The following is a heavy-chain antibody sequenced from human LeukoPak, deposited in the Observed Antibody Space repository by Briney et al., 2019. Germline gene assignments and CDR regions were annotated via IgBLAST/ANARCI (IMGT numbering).Heavy chain of an antibody. CDR3: ARGPALQQLVVDY. CDR1: GGSLSGDN. V-gene: IGHV4-34*01. CDR2: INHPRTT. J-gene: IGHJ4*02. Sequence: PSETLSLTCAVSGGSLSGDNWGCSCGRPRKGQGWSGDINHPRTTNYTPPLKSRATISVDTSKNQFSLKLSSVTAPRTAAYYCARGPALQQLVVDYSGGGTLLTASS. D-gene: IGHD6-13*01.